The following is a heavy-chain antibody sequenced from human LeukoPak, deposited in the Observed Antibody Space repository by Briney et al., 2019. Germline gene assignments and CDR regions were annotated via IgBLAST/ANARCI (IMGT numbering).Heavy chain of an antibody. CDR1: GYTFSSSG. J-gene: IGHJ3*02. Sequence: GASVKVSCKASGYTFSSSGISWVRQAPGQGLEWVGWISAYNGNTDYAQKFQGRVTMTTDRPTSTGYMELRSMRSDDAAVYYGARDRSHVDAFDIWGQGTMVIVSS. CDR3: ARDRSHVDAFDI. CDR2: ISAYNGNT. V-gene: IGHV1-18*01.